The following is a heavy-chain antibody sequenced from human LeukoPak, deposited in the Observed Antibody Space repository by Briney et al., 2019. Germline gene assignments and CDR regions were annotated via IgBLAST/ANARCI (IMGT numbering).Heavy chain of an antibody. V-gene: IGHV3-23*01. CDR2: ISDSGGNT. CDR3: ARHRSPRLIDY. J-gene: IGHJ4*02. D-gene: IGHD6-25*01. Sequence: PGGSQRLSCAASGFTFNSYAMSWVRQAPWERRQCLSGISDSGGNTYYADSVRGRFTISRHNPKHTLYLQMNSLRAEHTAVYYCARHRSPRLIDYWRQPTLVTVSS. CDR1: GFTFNSYA.